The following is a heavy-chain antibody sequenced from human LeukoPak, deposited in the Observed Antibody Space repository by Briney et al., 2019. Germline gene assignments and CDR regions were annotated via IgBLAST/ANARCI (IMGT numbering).Heavy chain of an antibody. V-gene: IGHV1-8*03. J-gene: IGHJ4*02. D-gene: IGHD6-25*01. CDR2: MNPYTGKT. Sequence: GASVKVSCKTSGYTFTNFDINWVRQATGQGLEWLGWMNPYTGKTGYAQKFQGRVTFTGDTSIRTAYMEVSSLTSEDTAVYYCARAPTPFYYDSSAYYSDFWSQGTLVTVSS. CDR3: ARAPTPFYYDSSAYYSDF. CDR1: GYTFTNFD.